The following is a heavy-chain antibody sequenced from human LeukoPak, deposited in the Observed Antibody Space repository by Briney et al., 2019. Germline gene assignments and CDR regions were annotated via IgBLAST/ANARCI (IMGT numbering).Heavy chain of an antibody. CDR2: IYYSGST. J-gene: IGHJ2*01. CDR3: ARQREGYFDL. CDR1: GGSISSSSYY. Sequence: PSETLSLTCTVSGGSISSSSYYWGWIRQPPGKGLEWIGSIYYSGSTYYNPSLKSRVTISVLTSKYQFSLKLSSVNAADTAVYYCARQREGYFDLWGRGTLVTVSS. V-gene: IGHV4-39*01.